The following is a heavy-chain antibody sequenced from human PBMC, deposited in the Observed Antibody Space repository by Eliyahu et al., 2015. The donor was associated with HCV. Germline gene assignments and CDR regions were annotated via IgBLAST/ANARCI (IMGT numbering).Heavy chain of an antibody. CDR2: ISGSGGST. J-gene: IGHJ5*02. CDR1: GFTFSSYA. CDR3: AKDLVVPAANGNWFDP. D-gene: IGHD2-2*01. V-gene: IGHV3-23*01. Sequence: EVQLLESGGGLVQPGGSLRLSCAASGFTFSSYAMSWVRQAPGKGLEWVSAISGSGGSTYYADSVKGRFTISRDNSKNTLYLQMNSLRAEDTAVYYCAKDLVVPAANGNWFDPWGQGTLVTVSS.